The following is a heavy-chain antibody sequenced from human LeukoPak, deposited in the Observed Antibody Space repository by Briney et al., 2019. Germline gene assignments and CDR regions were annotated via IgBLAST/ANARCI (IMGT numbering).Heavy chain of an antibody. CDR1: XFTFSSYG. V-gene: IGHV3-23*01. J-gene: IGHJ4*02. CDR2: ISGSGGST. D-gene: IGHD3-10*01. CDR3: XXXXPWVRGVTPVNDY. Sequence: LXXXCAASXFTFSSYGMNWVRQAPGEGLEWGSGISGSGGSTYYADSVKGRFTISRDSYKNTLYLQMNRQRAEETAVYYCXXXXPWVRGVTPVNDYWGQGTLVTVSS.